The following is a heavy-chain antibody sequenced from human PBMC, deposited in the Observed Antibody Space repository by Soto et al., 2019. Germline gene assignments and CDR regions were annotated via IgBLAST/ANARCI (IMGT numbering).Heavy chain of an antibody. D-gene: IGHD2-15*01. CDR1: GSSISSSSYY. V-gene: IGHV4-39*01. CDR3: ARREMYCSGGGYDY. Sequence: QLQLQESGPGLVKPSETLSLTCTVSGSSISSSSYYWGWIRQPPGKGLEWIGSIYYSGSTYYNPSLKSRVTISVDTSKNQFSLKLSSVTAADTAVYYCARREMYCSGGGYDYWGQGTLVTVSS. CDR2: IYYSGST. J-gene: IGHJ4*02.